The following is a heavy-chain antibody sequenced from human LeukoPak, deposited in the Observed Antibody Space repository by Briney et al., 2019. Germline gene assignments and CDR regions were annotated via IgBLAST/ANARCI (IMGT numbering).Heavy chain of an antibody. CDR2: INPSGGST. Sequence: ASVKVSCKASGYTFTSYYMHWVRQAPGQGLEWMGIINPSGGSTSYAQKFQGRVTMTRDMSTSTVYMELSSLRSEDTAVYYCARKWELADAFDIWGQGTMVTVSS. CDR1: GYTFTSYY. D-gene: IGHD1-26*01. J-gene: IGHJ3*02. V-gene: IGHV1-46*01. CDR3: ARKWELADAFDI.